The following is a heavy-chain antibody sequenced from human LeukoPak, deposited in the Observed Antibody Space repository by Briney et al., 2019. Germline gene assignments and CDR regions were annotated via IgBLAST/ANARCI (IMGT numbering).Heavy chain of an antibody. Sequence: GGSLRLSCAASGFTFSNYWMSWVRQAPGKGLEWVANIRQDGSEIYYVDSVKGRFTISRDNAKNSLFLQMNSLRAEDTAVYYCARDKIVGATYFDYWGQGTLVTVSS. CDR1: GFTFSNYW. D-gene: IGHD1-26*01. V-gene: IGHV3-7*01. CDR2: IRQDGSEI. J-gene: IGHJ4*02. CDR3: ARDKIVGATYFDY.